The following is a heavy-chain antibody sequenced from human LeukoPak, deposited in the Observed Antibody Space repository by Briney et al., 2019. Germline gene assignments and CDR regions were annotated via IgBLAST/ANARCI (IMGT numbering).Heavy chain of an antibody. CDR3: ARDAYYDFWSGYPRYFDY. D-gene: IGHD3-3*01. J-gene: IGHJ4*02. CDR2: IYSSGST. V-gene: IGHV4-61*02. Sequence: SETLSLTCTVSGGSISSGSYYWSWIRQPAGKGLEWIGRIYSSGSTNYNPSLKSRVTISLDTSKNQFSLKLSSVTAADTAVYYCARDAYYDFWSGYPRYFDYWGQGTLVTVSS. CDR1: GGSISSGSYY.